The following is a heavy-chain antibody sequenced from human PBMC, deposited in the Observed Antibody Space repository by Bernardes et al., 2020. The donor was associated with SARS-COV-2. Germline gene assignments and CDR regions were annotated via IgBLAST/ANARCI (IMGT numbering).Heavy chain of an antibody. Sequence: ASVKVSCKASGYTFTSYVLSWVRQAPGQGLEWMGWVSAYNGNTNYAQKLQGRVTMTTDKSTSTAYMELRSLRSDDTAVYYCASLRSSASDIWGQGKMVTVTS. J-gene: IGHJ3*02. CDR1: GYTFTSYV. V-gene: IGHV1-18*04. CDR3: ASLRSSASDI. D-gene: IGHD4-17*01. CDR2: VSAYNGNT.